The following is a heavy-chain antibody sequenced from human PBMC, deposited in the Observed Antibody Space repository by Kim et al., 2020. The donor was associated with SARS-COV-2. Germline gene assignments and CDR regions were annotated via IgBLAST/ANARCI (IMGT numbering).Heavy chain of an antibody. D-gene: IGHD3-10*01. J-gene: IGHJ5*02. CDR3: AKDWVRGVHPPQTFDP. CDR2: IWYDGSNK. V-gene: IGHV3-33*06. CDR1: GFTFSSYG. Sequence: GGSLRLSCAASGFTFSSYGMHWVRQAPGKGLEWVAVIWYDGSNKYYADSVKGRFTISRDNSKNTLYLQMNSLRAEDTAVYYCAKDWVRGVHPPQTFDPWGQGTLVTVSS.